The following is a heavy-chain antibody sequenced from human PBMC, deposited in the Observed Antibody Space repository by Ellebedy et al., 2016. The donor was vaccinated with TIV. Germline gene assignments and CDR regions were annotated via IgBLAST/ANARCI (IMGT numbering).Heavy chain of an antibody. J-gene: IGHJ4*02. CDR2: ISSDGSNQ. D-gene: IGHD3-3*02. Sequence: GESLKISCAASGFTFSYYAMHWVRQAPGKGLEWVALISSDGSNQYYADSVKGRFTISRDNSKNTLYLQMNSLRAEDTAVYYCARSPQHFYYFDYWGQGTLVTVSS. CDR1: GFTFSYYA. V-gene: IGHV3-30-3*01. CDR3: ARSPQHFYYFDY.